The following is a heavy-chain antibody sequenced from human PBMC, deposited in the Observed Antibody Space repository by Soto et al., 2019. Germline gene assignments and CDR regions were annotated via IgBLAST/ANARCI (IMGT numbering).Heavy chain of an antibody. CDR1: GFTFSSYS. CDR3: ASTGYCSGGSCHVIDY. V-gene: IGHV3-21*01. D-gene: IGHD2-15*01. Sequence: GGSLRLSCAASGFTFSSYSMNWVRQAPGKGLEWVSSISSSSSYIYYADSVKGRFTISRDNAKNSLYLQMNSLRAEDTAVYYCASTGYCSGGSCHVIDYWGQGTLVTVSS. CDR2: ISSSSSYI. J-gene: IGHJ4*02.